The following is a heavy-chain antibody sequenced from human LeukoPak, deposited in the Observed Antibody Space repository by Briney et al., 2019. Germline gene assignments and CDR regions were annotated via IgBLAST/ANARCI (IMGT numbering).Heavy chain of an antibody. CDR2: ISSSGSTI. V-gene: IGHV3-48*03. J-gene: IGHJ4*02. CDR3: ARDGSYYDSSGYYYTELDY. CDR1: GFTFSSYE. Sequence: GGSLRLSCAASGFTFSSYEMNWVRQAPGKGLEWVSYISSSGSTIYYADSVKGRFTISRDNAKNSLYLQMNSLRAEDTAVYYCARDGSYYDSSGYYYTELDYWGQGTLVTVSS. D-gene: IGHD3-22*01.